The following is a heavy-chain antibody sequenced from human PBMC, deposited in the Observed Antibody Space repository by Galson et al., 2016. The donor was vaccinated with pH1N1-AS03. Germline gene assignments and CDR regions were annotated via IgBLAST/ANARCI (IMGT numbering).Heavy chain of an antibody. CDR1: RFTFSSYS. J-gene: IGHJ4*02. CDR2: IIFSGSYV. D-gene: IGHD5-24*01. Sequence: SLRLSCAASRFTFSSYSMNWVRQAPGKGLEWVSSIIFSGSYVYYADSVKGRFTISRDNAKNSLYLHMKSLSAEDTAVYYCARRATDDYTIDYWGQGTLVTVSS. V-gene: IGHV3-21*01. CDR3: ARRATDDYTIDY.